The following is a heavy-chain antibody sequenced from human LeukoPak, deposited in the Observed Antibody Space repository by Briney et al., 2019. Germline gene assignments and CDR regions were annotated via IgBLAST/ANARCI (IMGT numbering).Heavy chain of an antibody. Sequence: SETLSLTCAVYGGSFSGYYWSWIRQPPGKGLEWIGEINHSGSTNYNPSLKSRVTISVDTSKNQFSLKLSSVTAADTAVYYCALGGVIASRPFDYWGQGTLVTVSS. D-gene: IGHD3-16*02. CDR2: INHSGST. V-gene: IGHV4-34*01. J-gene: IGHJ4*02. CDR1: GGSFSGYY. CDR3: ALGGVIASRPFDY.